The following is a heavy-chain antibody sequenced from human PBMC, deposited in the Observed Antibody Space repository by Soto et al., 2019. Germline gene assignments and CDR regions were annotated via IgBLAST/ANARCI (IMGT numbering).Heavy chain of an antibody. Sequence: QVQLQESGPGLVKPSETLSLTCTVSGGSISSYYWSWIRQPPGKGLEWIGYIYYSGSTNYNPSLKGSVTISVDTSKNQFSLTLSSVAAADPAVYYCASRGGSYFHARLDPWGQGTLVTVSS. CDR1: GGSISSYY. V-gene: IGHV4-59*01. CDR3: ASRGGSYFHARLDP. D-gene: IGHD1-26*01. J-gene: IGHJ5*02. CDR2: IYYSGST.